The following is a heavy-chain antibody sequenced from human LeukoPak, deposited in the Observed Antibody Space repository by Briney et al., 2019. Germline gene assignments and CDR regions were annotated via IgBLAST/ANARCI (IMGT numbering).Heavy chain of an antibody. D-gene: IGHD6-6*01. CDR3: ARGGGIAARLLGWFDP. J-gene: IGHJ5*02. V-gene: IGHV1-69*05. CDR2: IIPIFGTA. Sequence: SAKVSCKASGGTFSSYAISWERQAPGQGLEWMGGIIPIFGTANYAQKFQGRVTITTDESTSTAYMELSSLRSEDTAVYYCARGGGIAARLLGWFDPWGQGTLVTVSS. CDR1: GGTFSSYA.